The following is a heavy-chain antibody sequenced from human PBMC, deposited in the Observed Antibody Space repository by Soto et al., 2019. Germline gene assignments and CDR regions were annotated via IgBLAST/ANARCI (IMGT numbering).Heavy chain of an antibody. V-gene: IGHV1-69*13. CDR2: IIPILGTA. CDR1: GGIFSSYA. Sequence: SVKVSCKASGGIFSSYAITWLRQAPGQGLEWMGGIIPILGTANYAQKFQGRVTITADESTSTAYMELSSLRSEDTAVYYCARVPGGDFWADFYYNMDVWGQGTTVTVSS. D-gene: IGHD3-3*01. J-gene: IGHJ6*02. CDR3: ARVPGGDFWADFYYNMDV.